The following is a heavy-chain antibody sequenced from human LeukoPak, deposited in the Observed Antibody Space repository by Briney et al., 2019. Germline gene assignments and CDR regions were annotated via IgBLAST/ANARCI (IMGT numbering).Heavy chain of an antibody. CDR3: ARGYYYYGMDV. CDR2: IYYSGST. Sequence: SETLSLTCTVSGGSISSYYWRWIRQPPGKGLEWIGYIYYSGSTNYNPSLKSRVTISVDTSKNQFSLKLSSVTAADTAVYYCARGYYYYGMDVWGQGTTVTVSS. CDR1: GGSISSYY. V-gene: IGHV4-59*01. J-gene: IGHJ6*02.